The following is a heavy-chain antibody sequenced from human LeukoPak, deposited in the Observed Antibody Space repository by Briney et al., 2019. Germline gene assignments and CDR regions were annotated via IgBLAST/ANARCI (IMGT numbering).Heavy chain of an antibody. J-gene: IGHJ4*02. Sequence: PSETLSLTCTVSGGSISSSSYYWGWIRQPPGKGLEWIGSIYYSGSTYYNPSLKSRVTISVDTSKNQFSLKLSSVTAADTAVYYCARLGVKTRFGEYYFDYWGQGTLVTVSS. CDR3: ARLGVKTRFGEYYFDY. CDR1: GGSISSSSYY. CDR2: IYYSGST. V-gene: IGHV4-39*01. D-gene: IGHD3-10*01.